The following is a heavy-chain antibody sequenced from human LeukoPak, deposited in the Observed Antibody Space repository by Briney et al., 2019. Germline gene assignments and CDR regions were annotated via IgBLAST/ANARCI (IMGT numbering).Heavy chain of an antibody. CDR1: GFTFDNYA. CDR2: ITGRGRDT. D-gene: IGHD3-10*01. Sequence: PGGSLRLSCVASGFTFDNYAMSWVRQAPGKGLEWVSAITGRGRDTYHADSVKGRFTISRDNSKNTLYLQMNSLRAEDMALYYCAKGSRDSRPYYFDFWGQGTLVTVSS. CDR3: AKGSRDSRPYYFDF. V-gene: IGHV3-23*01. J-gene: IGHJ4*02.